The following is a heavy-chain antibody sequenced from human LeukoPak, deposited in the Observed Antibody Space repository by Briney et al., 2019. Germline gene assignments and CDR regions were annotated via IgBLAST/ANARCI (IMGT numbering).Heavy chain of an antibody. V-gene: IGHV1-69*04. CDR3: ARDRTHYYDSSGYHAFDI. Sequence: SVKVSCKASGGTFSSYTISWVRQAPGQGLEWMGRIIPILGIANYAQKFQGRVTITADKSTSTAYMELSSLRSEDTAVYYCARDRTHYYDSSGYHAFDIWGQGTMVTVSS. J-gene: IGHJ3*02. CDR2: IIPILGIA. D-gene: IGHD3-22*01. CDR1: GGTFSSYT.